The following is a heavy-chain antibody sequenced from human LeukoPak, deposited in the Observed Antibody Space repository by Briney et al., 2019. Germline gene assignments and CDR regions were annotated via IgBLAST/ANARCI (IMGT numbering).Heavy chain of an antibody. J-gene: IGHJ4*02. CDR3: ARPRGGDKIDY. D-gene: IGHD2-21*02. V-gene: IGHV3-66*04. Sequence: GGSLRLSCAASGFTFSNAWMSWVRQAPGKGLEWVSVIYSGGSTYYADSVKGRFTISRDNSKNTLYLQMNSLRAEDTAVYYCARPRGGDKIDYWGQGTLVTVSS. CDR1: GFTFSNAW. CDR2: IYSGGST.